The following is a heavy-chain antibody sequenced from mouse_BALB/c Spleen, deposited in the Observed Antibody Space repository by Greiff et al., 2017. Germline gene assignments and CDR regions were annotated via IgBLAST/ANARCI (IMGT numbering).Heavy chain of an antibody. J-gene: IGHJ4*01. Sequence: QVQLQQSGAELVRPGSSVKISCKASGYAFSSYWMNWVKQRPGQGLEWIGQIYPGDGDTNYNGKFKGKATLTADKSSSTAYMQISSLTSEDSAVYFCARDYRYDDYAMDYWGQGTSVTVSS. CDR1: GYAFSSYW. D-gene: IGHD2-14*01. CDR3: ARDYRYDDYAMDY. CDR2: IYPGDGDT. V-gene: IGHV1-80*01.